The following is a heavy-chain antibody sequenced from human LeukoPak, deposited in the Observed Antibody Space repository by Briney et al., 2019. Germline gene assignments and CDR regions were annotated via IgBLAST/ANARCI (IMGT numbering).Heavy chain of an antibody. CDR2: IYYTGGT. CDR1: GGSISNYY. CDR3: ARRMAAAVWFDP. J-gene: IGHJ5*02. D-gene: IGHD6-13*01. Sequence: SETLSLTCTVSGGSISNYYWSWIRQPPGKGLEWIGYIYYTGGTNYNPSLESRVTISLDTSKNQFSLKLNSVTAADTAVYYCARRMAAAVWFDPWGQGTPVTVSS. V-gene: IGHV4-59*08.